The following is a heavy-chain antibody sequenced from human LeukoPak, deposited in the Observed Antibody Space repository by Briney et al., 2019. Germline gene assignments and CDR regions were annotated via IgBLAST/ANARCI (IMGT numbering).Heavy chain of an antibody. Sequence: GSLSLSSAASGFTFSSYAMHWVRQAPGKGLEWVAVISYDGSNKYYADSVKGRFTISRDNSKNTLYLQMNSLRAEDTAVYYCARDGGSRRSRYYFDYWGQGTLVTVSS. CDR2: ISYDGSNK. CDR3: ARDGGSRRSRYYFDY. CDR1: GFTFSSYA. V-gene: IGHV3-30*04. D-gene: IGHD6-13*01. J-gene: IGHJ4*02.